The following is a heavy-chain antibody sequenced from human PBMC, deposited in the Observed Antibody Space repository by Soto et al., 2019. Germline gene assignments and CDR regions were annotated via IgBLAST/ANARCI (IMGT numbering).Heavy chain of an antibody. Sequence: PGGSLRLCCAASGFTFSSYGMHWVRQAPGKGLEWVAVIWYDGSNKYYADSVKGRFTISRDNSKNTLYLQMNSLRAEDTAVYYCARDLQASGYCSGGSCKPYYYYGMDVWGQGTTVTVSS. J-gene: IGHJ6*02. V-gene: IGHV3-33*01. D-gene: IGHD2-15*01. CDR2: IWYDGSNK. CDR1: GFTFSSYG. CDR3: ARDLQASGYCSGGSCKPYYYYGMDV.